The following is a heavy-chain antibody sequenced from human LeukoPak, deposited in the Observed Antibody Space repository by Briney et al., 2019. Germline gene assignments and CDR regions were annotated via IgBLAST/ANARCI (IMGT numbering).Heavy chain of an antibody. J-gene: IGHJ3*02. CDR2: ISGTSTAI. Sequence: PRGSLRLSCAASGFTFSSSNMHWVRQAPGKGLEWVSFISGTSTAIYYADSVKGRFTISRDIARRSLYLQMNSLRDEDTAVYYCARGGGRSYADPFDIWGRGTVVTDCS. CDR3: ARGGGRSYADPFDI. V-gene: IGHV3-48*02. CDR1: GFTFSSSN. D-gene: IGHD1-26*01.